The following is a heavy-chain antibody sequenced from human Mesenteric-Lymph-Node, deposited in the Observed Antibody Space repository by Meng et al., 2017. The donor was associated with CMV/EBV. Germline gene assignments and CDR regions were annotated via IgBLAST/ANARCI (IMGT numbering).Heavy chain of an antibody. CDR3: ARIAVAGWLDS. J-gene: IGHJ5*01. Sequence: SCKASGYRFTNYGMTWVRQAPGQGPEWMGRISGYNGNTNYAQKLQGRVTMTIDTSTDTAYMDLRSLRYDDTAMYYCARIAVAGWLDSWGQGTLVTVSS. D-gene: IGHD6-19*01. CDR1: GYRFTNYG. V-gene: IGHV1-18*01. CDR2: ISGYNGNT.